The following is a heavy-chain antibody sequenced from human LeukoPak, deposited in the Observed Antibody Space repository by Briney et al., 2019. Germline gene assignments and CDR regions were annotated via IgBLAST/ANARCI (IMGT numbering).Heavy chain of an antibody. CDR2: IYHSGST. V-gene: IGHV4-31*03. J-gene: IGHJ1*01. D-gene: IGHD2-8*02. CDR1: GGSISSGGYY. CDR3: AKGLVGTEYFQH. Sequence: SQTLSLTCTVSGGSISSGGYYWSWLRQHPGKGLEWIGYIYHSGSTYYNPSLKSRVTISVDTSKNQFSPKLSSVTAADTAVYYCAKGLVGTEYFQHWGQGTLVTVSS.